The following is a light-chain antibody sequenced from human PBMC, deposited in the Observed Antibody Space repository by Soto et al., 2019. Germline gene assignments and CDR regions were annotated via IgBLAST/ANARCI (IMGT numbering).Light chain of an antibody. CDR3: MLSYSTAPV. V-gene: IGLV7-46*01. J-gene: IGLJ2*01. CDR2: DTN. Sequence: QAVVTQEPSLTVSPGGTVTLTCGSSSGAVTSGHYPHWFQQKPGQAPRTLIHDTNNKHSWTPARFSGSLLGGNAALTLSGAQPEDEAEYYCMLSYSTAPVFGGGTKVTVL. CDR1: SGAVTSGHY.